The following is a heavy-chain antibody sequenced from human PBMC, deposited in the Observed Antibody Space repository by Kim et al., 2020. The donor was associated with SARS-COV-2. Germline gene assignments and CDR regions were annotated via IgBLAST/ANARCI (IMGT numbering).Heavy chain of an antibody. J-gene: IGHJ4*02. CDR2: INAGNGNT. CDR1: GYTFTSYA. Sequence: ASVKVSCKASGYTFTSYAMHWVRQAPGQRLEWMGWINAGNGNTKYSQKFQGRVTITRDTSASTAYMELSSLRSEDTAVYYCARDKLIAAALVYWGQGTLVTVSS. V-gene: IGHV1-3*01. D-gene: IGHD6-13*01. CDR3: ARDKLIAAALVY.